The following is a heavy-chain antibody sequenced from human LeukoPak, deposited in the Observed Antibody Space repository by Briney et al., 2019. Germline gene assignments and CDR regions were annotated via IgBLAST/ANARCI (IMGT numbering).Heavy chain of an antibody. CDR3: ARDTTGWFDP. D-gene: IGHD1-14*01. CDR2: ISYGGSNK. V-gene: IGHV3-33*01. J-gene: IGHJ5*02. CDR1: GFTFSSYG. Sequence: GGSLRLSCAASGFTFSSYGMHWVRQAPGKGLGWVAVISYGGSNKYYADPVKGRFTISRANSKTTLSLQMNSLRAEDSAVYYCARDTTGWFDPWGQGTLVTVAS.